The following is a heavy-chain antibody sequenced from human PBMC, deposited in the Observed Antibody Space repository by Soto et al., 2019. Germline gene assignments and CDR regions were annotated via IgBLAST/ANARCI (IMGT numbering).Heavy chain of an antibody. D-gene: IGHD1-20*01. Sequence: PEETLSLTCAVYGGSFSGYYWSWIRQPPGKGLEWIGEINHSGSTNYNPSLKSRVTISVDTSKNQFSLKLSSVTAADTAVYYCETYLRAEKDIWNDVYRYNWVDPSGQGTLVTVSS. CDR3: ETYLRAEKDIWNDVYRYNWVDP. J-gene: IGHJ5*02. CDR2: INHSGST. CDR1: GGSFSGYY. V-gene: IGHV4-34*01.